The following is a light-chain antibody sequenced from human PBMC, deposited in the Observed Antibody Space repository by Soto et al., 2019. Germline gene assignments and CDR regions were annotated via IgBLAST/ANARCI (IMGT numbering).Light chain of an antibody. Sequence: QSVLTQPPSVSGAPGQRVTISCTGSRYNIGAGYDVHWYQQLPGTAPKVLIYDNNNRPSGVPDRFSGSKSVTSASLAITELQAEDEADYYCHSYDVSLSGPVFGGGTKLTVL. V-gene: IGLV1-40*01. CDR2: DNN. J-gene: IGLJ2*01. CDR1: RYNIGAGYD. CDR3: HSYDVSLSGPV.